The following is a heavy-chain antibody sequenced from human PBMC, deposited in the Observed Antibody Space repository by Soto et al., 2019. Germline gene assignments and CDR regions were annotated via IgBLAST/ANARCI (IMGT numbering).Heavy chain of an antibody. CDR1: GGSISSYY. CDR3: ARDKITGLFDY. V-gene: IGHV4-59*12. D-gene: IGHD2-8*02. CDR2: NYNIGST. J-gene: IGHJ4*02. Sequence: SETLSLTCTVSGGSISSYYWSWIQQPPGKELEWNGYNYNIGSTNYNPSLNSRVTISVDTSKNQFSLKLTSVTAADTAVYYCARDKITGLFDYWGQGTLVTVSS.